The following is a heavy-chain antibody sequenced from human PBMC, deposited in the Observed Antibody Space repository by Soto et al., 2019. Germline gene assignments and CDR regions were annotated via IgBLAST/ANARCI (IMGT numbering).Heavy chain of an antibody. CDR1: GGSISSGGYY. J-gene: IGHJ4*02. CDR3: ARDGADSSGWRFDY. V-gene: IGHV4-31*03. D-gene: IGHD6-19*01. CDR2: IYYSGST. Sequence: QVQLQESGPGLVKPSQTLSLTCTVSGGSISSGGYYWSWIRQHPGKGLEWIGYIYYSGSTYYNPSLKSRVTXXVXTXXNQFSLKLSYVTAADTAVYYCARDGADSSGWRFDYWGQGTLVTVSS.